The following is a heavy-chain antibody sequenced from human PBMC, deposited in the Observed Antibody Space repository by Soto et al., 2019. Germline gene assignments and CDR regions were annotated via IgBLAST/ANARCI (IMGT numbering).Heavy chain of an antibody. V-gene: IGHV1-3*01. Sequence: GASVKVSCKASGYIFPNYVIHWVRQAPGERLEWMGWINAGNGNTKYSQKFQGRVTISRDPSANTGYMELSSLISEDTGVYYCARGGYSSGYLAYFDHWGQGTLVTVSS. J-gene: IGHJ4*02. D-gene: IGHD5-18*01. CDR3: ARGGYSSGYLAYFDH. CDR1: GYIFPNYV. CDR2: INAGNGNT.